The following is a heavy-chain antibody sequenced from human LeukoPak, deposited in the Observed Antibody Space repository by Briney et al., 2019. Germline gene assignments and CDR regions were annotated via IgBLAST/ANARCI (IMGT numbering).Heavy chain of an antibody. CDR2: IIPIFGTA. J-gene: IGHJ6*02. V-gene: IGHV1-69*13. CDR1: GGAFSSYA. CDR3: ARVTQRDSNLYGMDV. Sequence: ASVKVSCKASGGAFSSYAISWVRQAPGQGLEWMGGIIPIFGTANYAQKFQGRVTITADESTSTAYMELSSLKSEDTAVYYCARVTQRDSNLYGMDVWGQGTTVTVSS. D-gene: IGHD4-11*01.